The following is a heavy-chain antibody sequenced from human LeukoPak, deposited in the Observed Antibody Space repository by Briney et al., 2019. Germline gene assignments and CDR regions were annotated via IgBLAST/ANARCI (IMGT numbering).Heavy chain of an antibody. V-gene: IGHV1-69*01. Sequence: SVKVSCKASGGTFSSYAISWVRQAPGQGLEWMGGIIPIFGTANYAQKFQGRVTITADESTSTAYMELSSLRSEDTVVYYCARGSGSYQWDFDYWGQGTLVTVSS. CDR3: ARGSGSYQWDFDY. D-gene: IGHD1-26*01. J-gene: IGHJ4*02. CDR2: IIPIFGTA. CDR1: GGTFSSYA.